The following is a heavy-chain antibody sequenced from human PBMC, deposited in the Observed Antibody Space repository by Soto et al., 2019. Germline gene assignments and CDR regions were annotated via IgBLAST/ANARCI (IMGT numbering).Heavy chain of an antibody. Sequence: PGGSLRLSCAASGFTFSSYAMSWVRQVPGKGLEWVSAITGSGGSTYYADSVKGRFTISRDNSKNTLYLQMNSLRAEDTAVYYCAKEGGWYGAFDIWGQGTMVTVSS. CDR3: AKEGGWYGAFDI. J-gene: IGHJ3*02. V-gene: IGHV3-23*01. CDR2: ITGSGGST. D-gene: IGHD6-19*01. CDR1: GFTFSSYA.